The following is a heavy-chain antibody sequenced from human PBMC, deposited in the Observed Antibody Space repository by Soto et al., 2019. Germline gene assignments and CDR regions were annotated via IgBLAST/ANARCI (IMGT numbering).Heavy chain of an antibody. CDR2: ISGSGGST. D-gene: IGHD3-10*01. V-gene: IGHV3-23*01. J-gene: IGHJ6*02. CDR3: AKELLWFGELFDYYYYGMDV. CDR1: GFTFSSYA. Sequence: GGSLRLSCAASGFTFSSYAMSWVRQAPGKGLEWVSAISGSGGSTYYADSVKGRFTISRDNSKNTLYLQMNSLRAEDTAVYYCAKELLWFGELFDYYYYGMDVWGQGTTVTVSS.